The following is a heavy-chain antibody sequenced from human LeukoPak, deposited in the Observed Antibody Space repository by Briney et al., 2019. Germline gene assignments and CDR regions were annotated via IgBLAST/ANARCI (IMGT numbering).Heavy chain of an antibody. CDR1: GFPFDEYA. CDR2: MSRIGGST. D-gene: IGHD5-24*01. V-gene: IGHV3-9*01. Sequence: PGRSLRLSCAAAGFPFDEYAMHWVRQAPGRGRGWVSGMSRIGGSTVYGDSVKDRSTISRDTSKNTLYLQVDSVRAEETAVYYCAKGGPAEMATITKGFFYIDYWGQGTLVTVSS. J-gene: IGHJ4*02. CDR3: AKGGPAEMATITKGFFYIDY.